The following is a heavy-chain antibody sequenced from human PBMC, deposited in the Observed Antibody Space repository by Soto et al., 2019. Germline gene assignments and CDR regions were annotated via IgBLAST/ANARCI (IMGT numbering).Heavy chain of an antibody. CDR2: ISGSGGST. J-gene: IGHJ4*02. CDR1: GFTFSSYA. V-gene: IGHV3-23*01. D-gene: IGHD3-3*01. CDR3: SKPALNYDFWSGYYSGCFDY. Sequence: EVQLLQSGGGLVQPGGSLRLSCAASGFTFSSYAMSWVRQAPGKGLEWVTAISGSGGSTYYADSVKGRFTISRDNSKNTLHLQMNSLIAEDTAVYYCSKPALNYDFWSGYYSGCFDYWGQGTLVTVSS.